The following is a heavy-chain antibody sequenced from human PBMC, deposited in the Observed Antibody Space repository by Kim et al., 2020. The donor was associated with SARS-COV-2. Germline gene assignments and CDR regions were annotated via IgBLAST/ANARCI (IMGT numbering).Heavy chain of an antibody. Sequence: SETLSLTCAVYGGSFSGYYWSWIRQPPGKGLEWIGEIKHSGSTNYNPSLKSRVTISVDTSKNQFSLKLSSVTAADTAVYYCARGRTVTTFYYYYGMDVWGQGTTVTVSS. CDR3: ARGRTVTTFYYYYGMDV. CDR1: GGSFSGYY. J-gene: IGHJ6*02. D-gene: IGHD4-4*01. V-gene: IGHV4-34*01. CDR2: IKHSGST.